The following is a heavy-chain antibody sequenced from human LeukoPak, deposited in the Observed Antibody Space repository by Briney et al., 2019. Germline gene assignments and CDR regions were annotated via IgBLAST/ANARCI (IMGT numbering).Heavy chain of an antibody. D-gene: IGHD3-22*01. J-gene: IGHJ5*02. Sequence: SQTLSLTCTVSGGSISSGDYYWSWIRQPPGKGLEWIAYMYYSGSTYYNPSLKSRVTMSADTSKNQLSLKLSSVTAADTAVYYCARPYYYDSRIDPWGRGILVTVSS. V-gene: IGHV4-30-4*01. CDR1: GGSISSGDYY. CDR3: ARPYYYDSRIDP. CDR2: MYYSGST.